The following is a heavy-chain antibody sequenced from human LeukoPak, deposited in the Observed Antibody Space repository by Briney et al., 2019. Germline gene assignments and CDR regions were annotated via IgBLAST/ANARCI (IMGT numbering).Heavy chain of an antibody. CDR3: ARGYYDSSSPQVDY. J-gene: IGHJ4*02. D-gene: IGHD3-22*01. Sequence: GGSLRLSCAGSGFTFSSYAMHWVRQAPGKGLEWVAVISYDGSNKYYADSVKGRFTISRDNSKNTLYLQMNSLRAEDTAVYYCARGYYDSSSPQVDYWGQGTLVTVSS. CDR1: GFTFSSYA. V-gene: IGHV3-30*04. CDR2: ISYDGSNK.